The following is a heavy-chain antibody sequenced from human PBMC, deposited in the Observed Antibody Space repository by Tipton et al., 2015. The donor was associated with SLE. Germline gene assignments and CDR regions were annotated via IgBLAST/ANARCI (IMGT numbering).Heavy chain of an antibody. CDR2: MYYSGST. D-gene: IGHD5-12*01. J-gene: IGHJ4*02. CDR1: GDSISSGSYY. Sequence: TLSLTCTVSGDSISSGSYYWSWIRQPPGKGLEWIGYMYYSGSTNYNPSLKSRVTISVDTSKNQFSLKLNSVTAADTAVYYCARSDPSYSGYLYWGQGTLVTVSS. CDR3: ARSDPSYSGYLY. V-gene: IGHV4-61*01.